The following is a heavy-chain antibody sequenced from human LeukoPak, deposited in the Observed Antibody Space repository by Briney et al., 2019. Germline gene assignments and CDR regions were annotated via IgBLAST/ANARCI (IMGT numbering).Heavy chain of an antibody. J-gene: IGHJ3*02. CDR3: ARGLPTHPPDAFDI. Sequence: HRASVKVSCKASGYTFTSYAMNWVRQAPGQGLEWMGWINTNTGNPTYAQGFTGRFVFSLDTSVSTAYLQISSLKAEDTAVYYCARGLPTHPPDAFDIWGQGTMVTVSS. CDR1: GYTFTSYA. CDR2: INTNTGNP. V-gene: IGHV7-4-1*02.